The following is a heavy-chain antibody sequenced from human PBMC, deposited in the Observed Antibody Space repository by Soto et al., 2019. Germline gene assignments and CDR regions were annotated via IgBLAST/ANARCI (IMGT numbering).Heavy chain of an antibody. CDR1: GGTFSSDA. CDR3: AVPHYYGSGSYHALSYYYGMDV. Sequence: SVKGSCKASGGTFSSDAIGWVRQAPGQGLEWMGGIIPIFGTANYAQKFQGRVTITADESTSTAYMELSSLRSEDTAVYYCAVPHYYGSGSYHALSYYYGMDVWGQGTTVTVSS. V-gene: IGHV1-69*13. CDR2: IIPIFGTA. D-gene: IGHD3-10*01. J-gene: IGHJ6*02.